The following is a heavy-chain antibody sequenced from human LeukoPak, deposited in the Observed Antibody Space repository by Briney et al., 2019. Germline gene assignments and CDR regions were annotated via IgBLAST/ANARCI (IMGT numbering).Heavy chain of an antibody. CDR3: ARGSSRGFLEWLRFDY. CDR2: INHSGST. CDR1: GGSFSGYY. V-gene: IGHV4-34*01. J-gene: IGHJ4*02. D-gene: IGHD3-3*01. Sequence: SETLSLTCAVYGGSFSGYYWSWIRQPPGKGLEWIGEINHSGSTNYNPSLKSRVTISVDTSKNQFSLKLSSVIAADTAVYYCARGSSRGFLEWLRFDYWGQGTLVTVSS.